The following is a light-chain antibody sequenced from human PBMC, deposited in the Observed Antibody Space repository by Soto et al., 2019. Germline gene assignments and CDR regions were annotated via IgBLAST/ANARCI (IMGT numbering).Light chain of an antibody. V-gene: IGKV3-11*01. J-gene: IGKJ4*01. CDR3: QQRSNWLT. CDR1: QTISYY. CDR2: DAS. Sequence: EIVLTQSPATLSLSPGERATLSCRASQTISYYLAWYPQKPGQAPRLLIYDASNRATGIPARFSGSGSGTDFTLTISSLEPEDFAVYYCQQRSNWLTFGGGTKVEIK.